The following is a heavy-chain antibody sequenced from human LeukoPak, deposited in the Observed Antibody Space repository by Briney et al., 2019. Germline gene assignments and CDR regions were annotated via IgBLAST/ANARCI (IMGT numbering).Heavy chain of an antibody. D-gene: IGHD3-10*01. CDR3: AKDPTPYGSENNWFDP. CDR2: ISSSGGTI. V-gene: IGHV3-11*01. CDR1: GFTFSDSY. J-gene: IGHJ5*02. Sequence: GGSLRLSCAASGFTFSDSYMSWIRQVPGKGLEWISYISSSGGTIYYADSVKGRFTISRDNSKNTLYLQMNSLRAEDTAVYYCAKDPTPYGSENNWFDPWGQGTLVTVSS.